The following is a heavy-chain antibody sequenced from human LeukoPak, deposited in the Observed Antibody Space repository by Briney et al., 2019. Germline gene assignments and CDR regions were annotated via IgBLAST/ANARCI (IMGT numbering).Heavy chain of an antibody. CDR2: ISSSGSTI. CDR1: GFTFSSYA. D-gene: IGHD5-24*01. Sequence: GGSLRLSCAASGFTFSSYAMSWVRQAPGKGLEWVSYISSSGSTIYYADSVKGRFTISRDNAKNSLYLQMNSLRAEDTAVYYCARDNRPEEMATTSDYWGQGTLVTVSS. J-gene: IGHJ4*02. CDR3: ARDNRPEEMATTSDY. V-gene: IGHV3-48*04.